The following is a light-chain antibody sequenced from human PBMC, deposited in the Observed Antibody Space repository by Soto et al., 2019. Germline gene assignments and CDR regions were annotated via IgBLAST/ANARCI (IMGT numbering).Light chain of an antibody. CDR3: QKSDNAPLT. Sequence: EIQMTQAPSSLSASVGDRVTITCRARQDISTYLAWYQQKPGKVPKLLISAAYTLQSGVPPRFSGSGSGTDFTLTISSLQPEDVATYYCQKSDNAPLTFGGGTKVEIK. CDR2: AAY. J-gene: IGKJ4*01. V-gene: IGKV1-27*01. CDR1: QDISTY.